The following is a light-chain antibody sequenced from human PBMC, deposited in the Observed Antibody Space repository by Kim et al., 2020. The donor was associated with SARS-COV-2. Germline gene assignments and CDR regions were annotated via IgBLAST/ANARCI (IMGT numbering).Light chain of an antibody. Sequence: GQSIAIACTGTRSDVGAYNYVSWYQQHPGKSPKLLIYDVTNRPSGVSNRFSGSASGNTASLTISGLQAEDEADYYCNSYTTSSTHVFGAGTKVTVL. J-gene: IGLJ1*01. CDR3: NSYTTSSTHV. CDR2: DVT. V-gene: IGLV2-14*03. CDR1: RSDVGAYNY.